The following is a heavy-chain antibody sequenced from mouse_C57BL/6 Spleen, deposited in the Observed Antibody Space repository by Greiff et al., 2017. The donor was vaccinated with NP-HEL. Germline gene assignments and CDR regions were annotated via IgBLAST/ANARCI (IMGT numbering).Heavy chain of an antibody. CDR2: IRNKANGYTT. V-gene: IGHV7-3*01. J-gene: IGHJ4*01. CDR1: GFTFTDYY. CDR3: ARYGDSVYYYAMDY. D-gene: IGHD3-3*01. Sequence: EVMLVESGGGLVQPGGSLSLSCAASGFTFTDYYMSWVRQPPGKALEWLGFIRNKANGYTTEYSASVKGRFTRSRDNSQSILYLQMNALRAEDSATYYCARYGDSVYYYAMDYWGQGTSVTVSS.